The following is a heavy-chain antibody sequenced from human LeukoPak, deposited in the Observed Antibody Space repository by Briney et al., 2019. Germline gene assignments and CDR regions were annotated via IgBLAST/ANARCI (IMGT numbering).Heavy chain of an antibody. CDR1: GYTFTAYY. J-gene: IGHJ4*02. Sequence: ASVKVSCKASGYTFTAYYLHWVRQAPGQGLEWMGWIDPNSGTTVYAQKFQGRVTLTRDTSFSTVYMHLSGLTLDDTAVYYCAKFWHSDSWGQGTLVTVS. CDR3: AKFWHSDS. CDR2: IDPNSGTT. V-gene: IGHV1-2*02.